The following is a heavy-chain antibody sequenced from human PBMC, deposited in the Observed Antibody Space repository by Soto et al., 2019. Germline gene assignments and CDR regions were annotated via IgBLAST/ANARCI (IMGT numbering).Heavy chain of an antibody. Sequence: ASVKVSCKASGYTFTTYGISWVRQAPGQGLEWMGWISPYNGTTKYAEKFQGEMTMTTDTATSTAYMALRSLRSDDTAVYYCARDGERDTGLNFYYYLHGMDAWGQGTRVTVSS. CDR2: ISPYNGTT. D-gene: IGHD1-1*01. V-gene: IGHV1-18*04. CDR1: GYTFTTYG. J-gene: IGHJ6*02. CDR3: ARDGERDTGLNFYYYLHGMDA.